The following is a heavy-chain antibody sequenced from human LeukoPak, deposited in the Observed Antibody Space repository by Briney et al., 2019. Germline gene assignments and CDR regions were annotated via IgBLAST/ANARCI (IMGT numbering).Heavy chain of an antibody. V-gene: IGHV4-4*02. D-gene: IGHD6-19*01. CDR2: IFQSRST. CDR3: ARGSYSSGWYRGLGYYYYGMDV. J-gene: IGHJ6*02. CDR1: GDSISSRYW. Sequence: SETLSLTCAVSGDSISSRYWWTWVRQPPGKGLEWIGEIFQSRSTNYNPSLKSRVIISADSSKNHFSLKLSSVTAADTAVYYCARGSYSSGWYRGLGYYYYGMDVWGQGTTVTVSS.